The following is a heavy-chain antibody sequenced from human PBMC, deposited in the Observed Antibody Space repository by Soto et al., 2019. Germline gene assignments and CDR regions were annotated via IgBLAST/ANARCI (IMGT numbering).Heavy chain of an antibody. CDR2: MNPNSGNT. J-gene: IGHJ6*02. V-gene: IGHV1-8*01. D-gene: IGHD3-9*01. CDR1: GYTFTSYD. Sequence: ASVKVSCKASGYTFTSYDIKWVRQATGQGLERMGWMNPNSGNTGYAQKFQGRVTMTRNTSISTDYMELSSLRSEDTAVYYCARFGGPNFDWLCPPTPPYYYYGMDVWGQGTTVTVSS. CDR3: ARFGGPNFDWLCPPTPPYYYYGMDV.